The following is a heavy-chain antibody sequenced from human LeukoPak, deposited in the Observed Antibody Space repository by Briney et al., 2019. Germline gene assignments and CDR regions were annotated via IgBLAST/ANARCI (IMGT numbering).Heavy chain of an antibody. Sequence: GGSLRLSCASSGFTFSSYSMNWVRQAPGTGLEWVSYISSSNSTIYYAEPVKGRFTISRDNAKNSLYLQMNSLRGEDTAVYYCARKSSSWDKIFDYWGQGTLVTVSS. D-gene: IGHD6-13*01. J-gene: IGHJ4*02. V-gene: IGHV3-48*01. CDR2: ISSSNSTI. CDR1: GFTFSSYS. CDR3: ARKSSSWDKIFDY.